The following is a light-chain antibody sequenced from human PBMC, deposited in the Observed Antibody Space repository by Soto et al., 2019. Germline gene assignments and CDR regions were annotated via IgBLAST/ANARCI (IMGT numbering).Light chain of an antibody. Sequence: QTALSQPSSVSLCPGRTISISCTGTISVVGGFEYVSWYQHQPGKAPKLIIYDVTKRPSGVSNRFSGSKSGNTASLTISGIQAEDEGDYYCGSITRGSTSVYRTGTKVTVL. CDR1: ISVVGGFEY. J-gene: IGLJ1*01. CDR3: GSITRGSTSV. V-gene: IGLV2-14*01. CDR2: DVT.